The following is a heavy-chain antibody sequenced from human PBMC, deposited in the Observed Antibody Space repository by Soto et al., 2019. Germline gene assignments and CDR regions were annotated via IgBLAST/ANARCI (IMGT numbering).Heavy chain of an antibody. Sequence: GGSLRLSCAASGFTFSSYAMHWVRQAPGKGLEWVAVISYDGSNKYYADSVKGRFTISRDNSKNTLYLQMNSLRAEDTAVYYCARVSAAMAGLCLDYWGQGTLVTVSS. J-gene: IGHJ4*02. CDR3: ARVSAAMAGLCLDY. CDR2: ISYDGSNK. V-gene: IGHV3-30-3*01. CDR1: GFTFSSYA. D-gene: IGHD2-2*01.